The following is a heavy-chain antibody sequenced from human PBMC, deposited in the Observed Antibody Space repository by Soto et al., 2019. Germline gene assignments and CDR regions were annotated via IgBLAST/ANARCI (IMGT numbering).Heavy chain of an antibody. Sequence: GASVKVSRKASGYTFASYYMHWVRQAPGQGLEWMGIINPSGGSTSYAQKFQGRVTMTRDTSTSTVYMELSSLRSEDTAVYYCARVRMVRGVIMSYYFGMDVWGQGTTVTVSS. J-gene: IGHJ6*02. CDR2: INPSGGST. CDR3: ARVRMVRGVIMSYYFGMDV. CDR1: GYTFASYY. D-gene: IGHD3-10*01. V-gene: IGHV1-46*01.